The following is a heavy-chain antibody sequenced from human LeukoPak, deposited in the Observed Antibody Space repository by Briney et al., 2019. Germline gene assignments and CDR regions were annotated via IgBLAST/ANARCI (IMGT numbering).Heavy chain of an antibody. V-gene: IGHV5-51*01. J-gene: IGHJ5*02. D-gene: IGHD3-3*01. CDR3: ARLSNDFWSGYAWFDP. CDR2: IYPGDSET. Sequence: GESLKISCKGSGYSFTSYWIGWVRQMPGKGLEWMGIIYPGDSETRYSPSFQGQVTISADKSITTAYLQWSGLKASDTAVYYCARLSNDFWSGYAWFDPWGQGSLVTVSS. CDR1: GYSFTSYW.